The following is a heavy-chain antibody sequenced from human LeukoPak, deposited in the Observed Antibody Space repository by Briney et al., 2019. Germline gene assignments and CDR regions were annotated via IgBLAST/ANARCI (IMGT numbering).Heavy chain of an antibody. Sequence: GGSLRLSCAASGFTFSSYSMNWVRQAPGKGLEWVSSISSSSSYIYYADSVKGRFTISRDNAKNSLYLQINSLRAEDTAVYFCAKDRLGGPYFFHYWGQGTLVTVSS. D-gene: IGHD3-16*01. CDR1: GFTFSSYS. V-gene: IGHV3-21*04. CDR3: AKDRLGGPYFFHY. J-gene: IGHJ4*02. CDR2: ISSSSSYI.